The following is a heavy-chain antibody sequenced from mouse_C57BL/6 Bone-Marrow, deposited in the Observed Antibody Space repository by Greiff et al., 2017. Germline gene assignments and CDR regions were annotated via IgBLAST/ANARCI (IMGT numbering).Heavy chain of an antibody. D-gene: IGHD2-1*01. J-gene: IGHJ3*01. CDR2: ISSGSSTI. CDR1: GFTFSDYG. V-gene: IGHV5-17*01. Sequence: EVQLQESGGGLVKPGGSLKLSCAASGFTFSDYGMHWVRQAPEKGLEWVAYISSGSSTIYYADTVKGRFTISRDNAKNTLFLQMTRLRSEDTAMYYCARPRFYGNSWFAYWGQGTLVTVSA. CDR3: ARPRFYGNSWFAY.